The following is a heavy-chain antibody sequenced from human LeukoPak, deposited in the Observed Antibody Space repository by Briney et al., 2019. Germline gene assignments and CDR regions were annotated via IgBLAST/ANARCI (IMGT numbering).Heavy chain of an antibody. CDR1: GFRFRSHG. Sequence: PGGSLRLSCAASGFRFRSHGMNWVRQAPGKGLEWVSYITSSGSSIYYADSVKGRFTISRDNAKNSLYLQMNSLRAEDTAVYYCARDVATSGWATFYWGPGTLVTVSS. D-gene: IGHD6-19*01. CDR3: ARDVATSGWATFY. J-gene: IGHJ4*02. CDR2: ITSSGSSI. V-gene: IGHV3-48*01.